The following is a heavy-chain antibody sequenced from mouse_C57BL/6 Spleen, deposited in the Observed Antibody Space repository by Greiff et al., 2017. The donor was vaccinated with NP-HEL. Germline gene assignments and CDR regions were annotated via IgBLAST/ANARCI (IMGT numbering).Heavy chain of an antibody. CDR2: ISYDGSN. CDR1: GYSITSGYY. Sequence: EVQLQESGPGLVKPSQSLSLTCSVTGYSITSGYYWNWIRQFPGNKLEWMGYISYDGSNNYNPSLKNRISITRDTSKNQFFLKLNSVTTEDTATYYCARLYYDYDPYFDYWGQGTTLTVSS. J-gene: IGHJ2*01. CDR3: ARLYYDYDPYFDY. D-gene: IGHD2-4*01. V-gene: IGHV3-6*01.